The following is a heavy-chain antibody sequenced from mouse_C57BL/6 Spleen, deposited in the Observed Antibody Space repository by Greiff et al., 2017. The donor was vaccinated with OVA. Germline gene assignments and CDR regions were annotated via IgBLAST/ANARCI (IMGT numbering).Heavy chain of an antibody. CDR1: GYSITSGYY. J-gene: IGHJ2*01. D-gene: IGHD1-1*01. CDR3: ARDSYGSSYDY. CDR2: ISYDGSN. V-gene: IGHV3-6*01. Sequence: EVHLVESGPGLVKPSQSLSLTCSVTGYSITSGYYWNWIRQFPGNKLEWMGYISYDGSNNYNPSLKNRISITRDTSKNQFFLKLNSVTTEDTATYYCARDSYGSSYDYWGQGTTLTVSS.